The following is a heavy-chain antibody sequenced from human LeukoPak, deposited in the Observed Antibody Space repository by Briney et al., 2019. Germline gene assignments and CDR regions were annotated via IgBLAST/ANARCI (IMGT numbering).Heavy chain of an antibody. V-gene: IGHV3-20*04. Sequence: GGSLRLSCAASGFTFDDYGMSWVRQAPGKGLEWVSGINWNGGSTGYADSVKGRFTISRDNAKNSLYLQMNSLRAEDTALYYCARGAYYDSSGYYSQYYFDYWGQGTLVTGSS. J-gene: IGHJ4*02. CDR3: ARGAYYDSSGYYSQYYFDY. CDR2: INWNGGST. CDR1: GFTFDDYG. D-gene: IGHD3-22*01.